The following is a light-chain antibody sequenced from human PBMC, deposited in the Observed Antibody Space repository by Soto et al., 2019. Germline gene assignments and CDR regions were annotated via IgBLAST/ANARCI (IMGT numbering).Light chain of an antibody. CDR1: QDISTA. V-gene: IGKV1D-13*01. CDR2: DAS. J-gene: IGKJ4*01. CDR3: QQFHNYPLS. Sequence: AIQLTQSPSSLSASVGDRVTITCRASQDISTALAWYQQKPGKAPKVLIYDASSLQGGVPSRFSGSGSGTDFTLTITSPQPEDFASYYCQQFHNYPLSFGGGTKVDIK.